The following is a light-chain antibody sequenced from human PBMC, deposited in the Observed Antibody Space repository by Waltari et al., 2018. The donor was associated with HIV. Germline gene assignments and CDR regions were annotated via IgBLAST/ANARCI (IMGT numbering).Light chain of an antibody. CDR2: KDT. CDR3: QSADSNASLWV. Sequence: SYELTQPPSVSVSPGQTARITCSGDALPKQYAYWYQQRPGQAPVVVLYKDTERPSGIPERFSGSSSGTTATLTIIGVQAQDEADYHCQSADSNASLWVFGGGTKLTVL. J-gene: IGLJ3*02. CDR1: ALPKQY. V-gene: IGLV3-25*03.